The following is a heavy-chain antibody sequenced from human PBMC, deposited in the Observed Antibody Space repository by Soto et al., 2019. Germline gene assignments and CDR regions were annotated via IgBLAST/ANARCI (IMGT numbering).Heavy chain of an antibody. CDR1: GFTFSSLA. D-gene: IGHD4-17*01. CDR3: AYGDYGTFDY. Sequence: GRSLRLSCAASGFTFSSLALSCVRQAPGKGLEWVSAISGSGDRTFYADSVRGRFTISRDNSKNTLYLQMNSLRAEDTAVYYCAYGDYGTFDYWGQGTLVTVSS. V-gene: IGHV3-23*01. CDR2: ISGSGDRT. J-gene: IGHJ4*02.